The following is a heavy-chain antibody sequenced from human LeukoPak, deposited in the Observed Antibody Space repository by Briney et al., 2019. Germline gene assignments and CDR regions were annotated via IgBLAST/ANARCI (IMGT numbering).Heavy chain of an antibody. V-gene: IGHV4-34*01. D-gene: IGHD2-2*01. Sequence: SETLSLTCAVYGGSFSGYYWSWIRQPPGKGLEWIGEINHSGSTNYNPSLKSRVTISVDTSKNQFSLKLSSVTAAGTAVYYCARLGSTRTSYYYYYGMDVWGQGTTVTVSS. CDR2: INHSGST. CDR1: GGSFSGYY. J-gene: IGHJ6*02. CDR3: ARLGSTRTSYYYYYGMDV.